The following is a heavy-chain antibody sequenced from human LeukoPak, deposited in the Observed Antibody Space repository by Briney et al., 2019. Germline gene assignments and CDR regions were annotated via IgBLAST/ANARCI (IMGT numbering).Heavy chain of an antibody. V-gene: IGHV2-26*01. CDR1: GFSLSNARMG. CDR3: ARIVLGYCSGGSCYYYGMDV. CDR2: IFSNDER. J-gene: IGHJ6*02. D-gene: IGHD2-15*01. Sequence: GPTXVXPTEXLTLTCTVSGFSLSNARMGVSWIRQPPGKALEWLAHIFSNDERSYSTSLKSRLTISKDTSKSQVVLTMTNMDPVDTATYYCARIVLGYCSGGSCYYYGMDVWGQGTTVTVSS.